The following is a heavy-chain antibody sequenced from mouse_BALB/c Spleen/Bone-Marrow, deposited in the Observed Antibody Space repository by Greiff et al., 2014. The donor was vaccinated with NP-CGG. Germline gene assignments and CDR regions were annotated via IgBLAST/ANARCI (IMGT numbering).Heavy chain of an antibody. CDR1: GFNIKDTY. J-gene: IGHJ4*01. Sequence: EVKLQESGAELVKPGASVKLSCTASGFNIKDTYMHWVKQRPEQGLEWIGRIDPANGNTKYDPKFQGKATITADTSSNTAYLQLSSLTSEDTAVYYCALAMDYWGQGTSVTVSS. CDR2: IDPANGNT. V-gene: IGHV14-3*02. CDR3: ALAMDY.